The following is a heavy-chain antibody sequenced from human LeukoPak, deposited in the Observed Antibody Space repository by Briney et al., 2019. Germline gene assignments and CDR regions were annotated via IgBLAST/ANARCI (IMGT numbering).Heavy chain of an antibody. V-gene: IGHV3-9*01. J-gene: IGHJ4*02. CDR3: ARAKGPLR. CDR2: ISWNSGSI. Sequence: GGSLRLSCAASGFTFDDYAMHWVRQAPGKGLEWVSGISWNSGSIGYADSVKGRFTISRDNAKNSLYLQMNSLRAEDTAVYYCARAKGPLRWGQGTLVTVSS. CDR1: GFTFDDYA. D-gene: IGHD3-16*01.